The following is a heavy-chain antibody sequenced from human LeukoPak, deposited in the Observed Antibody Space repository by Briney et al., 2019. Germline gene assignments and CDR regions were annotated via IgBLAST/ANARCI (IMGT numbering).Heavy chain of an antibody. J-gene: IGHJ6*02. CDR1: GFTFSNYG. CDR3: ARARGATWAEYYYYGMDV. CDR2: IRSDGSDK. Sequence: GGSLRLSCAASGFTFSNYGIHWVRQAPGKGLEWVALIRSDGSDKYYADSVKGRFTISRDNSRNTLYLQMTSLRADDTAVYYCARARGATWAEYYYYGMDVWGQGTTVTVSS. V-gene: IGHV3-30*02. D-gene: IGHD5-12*01.